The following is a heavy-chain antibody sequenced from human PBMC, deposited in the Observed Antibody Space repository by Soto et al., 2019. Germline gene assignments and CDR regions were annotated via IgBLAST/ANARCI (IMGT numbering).Heavy chain of an antibody. Sequence: SETLSLACAVSGGSISSGDYSWSWIRQPPGKGLEWIGYIYLIGSTYYSPSLKSRVTISIDRSKNQFSLNLSSVTAADTAVYYCARALPGFCTNGVCLFDSWGQGSFVTGSS. D-gene: IGHD2-8*01. V-gene: IGHV4-30-2*01. J-gene: IGHJ5*01. CDR1: GGSISSGDYS. CDR3: ARALPGFCTNGVCLFDS. CDR2: IYLIGST.